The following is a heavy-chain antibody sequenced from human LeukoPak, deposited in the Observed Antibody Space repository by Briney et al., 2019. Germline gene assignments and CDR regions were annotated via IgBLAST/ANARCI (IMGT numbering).Heavy chain of an antibody. CDR3: ARRDEGGYDFWSGYYQPVDV. D-gene: IGHD3-3*01. V-gene: IGHV7-4-1*02. Sequence: ASVKVSCKASGYTFTSYAMNWVRQAPGQGLEWMGWINTNTGNPTYAQGFTGRFVFSLDTSVSTAYLQISSLKAEDTAVYYCARRDEGGYDFWSGYYQPVDVWGKGTTVTVSS. CDR2: INTNTGNP. J-gene: IGHJ6*04. CDR1: GYTFTSYA.